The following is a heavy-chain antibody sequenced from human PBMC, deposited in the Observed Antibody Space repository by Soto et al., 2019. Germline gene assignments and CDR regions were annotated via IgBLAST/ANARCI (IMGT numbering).Heavy chain of an antibody. CDR2: IGRRSDI. CDR1: GFSFSTYR. CDR3: AREETAWPLAYGLDV. Sequence: PGGSLRLSSEASGFSFSTYRMHWIRQAPGKGLEWVSSIGRRSDIYYADSVKGRFTISRDNAKNSVSLQMNSLRDEDTAVYYCAREETAWPLAYGLDVWGQGTTVTVSS. J-gene: IGHJ6*02. D-gene: IGHD2-21*02. V-gene: IGHV3-21*01.